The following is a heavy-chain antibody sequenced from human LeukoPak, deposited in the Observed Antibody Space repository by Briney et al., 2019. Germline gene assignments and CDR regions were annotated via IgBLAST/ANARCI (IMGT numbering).Heavy chain of an antibody. CDR2: ISAYNGNT. V-gene: IGHV1-18*01. CDR1: GYTFTSYG. Sequence: SVKVSCKASGYTFTSYGISWVRQAPGQGLEWMGWISAYNGNTNYAQKLQGRVTMTTDTSTSTAYMELRSLRSDDTAVYYCARSPFPWLPLYCDYWGQGTLVTVSS. D-gene: IGHD5-24*01. CDR3: ARSPFPWLPLYCDY. J-gene: IGHJ4*02.